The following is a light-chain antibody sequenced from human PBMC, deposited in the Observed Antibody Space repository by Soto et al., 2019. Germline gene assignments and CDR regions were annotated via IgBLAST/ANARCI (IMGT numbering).Light chain of an antibody. CDR2: GAS. J-gene: IGKJ1*01. CDR1: RSVSSN. CDR3: QQYNNWPPRT. V-gene: IGKV3-15*01. Sequence: EIVMTQSPATLSVSPGERATLSCRASRSVSSNLAWYQQKPGQAPRLLIYGASTRATGIPARFSGSGSGTEFTLTISSLQSEDFAVYYCQQYNNWPPRTFGQGTKVELK.